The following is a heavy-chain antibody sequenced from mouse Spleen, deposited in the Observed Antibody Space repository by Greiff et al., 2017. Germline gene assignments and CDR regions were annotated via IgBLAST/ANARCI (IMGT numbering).Heavy chain of an antibody. CDR3: VRERDDRWYFDV. J-gene: IGHJ1*03. V-gene: IGHV10-3*01. CDR2: IRSKSSNYAT. CDR1: GFTLNTYA. D-gene: IGHD2-14*01. Sequence: EAGGGLVQPKGSLKLSCAAPGFTLNTYAMHWVRQAPGKGLEWVARIRSKSSNYATYYADSVKDRFTISRDDSQSMLYLQMNNLKTEDTAMYYCVRERDDRWYFDVWGTGTTVTVSS.